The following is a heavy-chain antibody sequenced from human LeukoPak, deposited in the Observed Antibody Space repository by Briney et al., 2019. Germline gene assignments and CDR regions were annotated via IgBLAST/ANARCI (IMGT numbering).Heavy chain of an antibody. CDR3: ARVRSSTACYFDY. Sequence: SQTLSLTCTVSGGSISSGNYYWSWIRQPAGKGLEWIGRIYTSGTTNYSPSLKSRVPISVDTSKNQFSLNLSSVTAADTAVYYCARVRSSTACYFDYWGQGTLVTVSS. V-gene: IGHV4-61*02. CDR1: GGSISSGNYY. J-gene: IGHJ4*02. CDR2: IYTSGTT. D-gene: IGHD2-2*01.